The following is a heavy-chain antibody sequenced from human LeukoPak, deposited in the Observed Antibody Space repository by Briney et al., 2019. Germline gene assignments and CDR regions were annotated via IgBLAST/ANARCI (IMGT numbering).Heavy chain of an antibody. V-gene: IGHV3-53*01. D-gene: IGHD3-22*01. CDR1: GFTFSDYY. CDR2: IYSGGST. J-gene: IGHJ6*02. Sequence: PGGSLRLSCAASGFTFSDYYMSWVRQAPGKGLEWVSVIYSGGSTYYADSVKGRFTISRDNSKNTLYLQMNSLRAEDTAVYYCARDEVSSGAQGSLNYYGMDVWGQGTTVTVSS. CDR3: ARDEVSSGAQGSLNYYGMDV.